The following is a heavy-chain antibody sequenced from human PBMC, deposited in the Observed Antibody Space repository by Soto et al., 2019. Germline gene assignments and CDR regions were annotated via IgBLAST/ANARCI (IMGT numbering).Heavy chain of an antibody. D-gene: IGHD3-10*01. CDR2: IYWNDDE. CDR1: GFSLSSSGVG. V-gene: IGHV2-5*01. Sequence: SGPTLVNPTQTLTLTCTFSGFSLSSSGVGVGWIRQPPGEALEWLAIIYWNDDEHYSPSLKNRLTITMDTSKNQVVPTMTNMDPLDTATYYCAHSRVNSGIGHWGQGTLVTVSS. CDR3: AHSRVNSGIGH. J-gene: IGHJ4*02.